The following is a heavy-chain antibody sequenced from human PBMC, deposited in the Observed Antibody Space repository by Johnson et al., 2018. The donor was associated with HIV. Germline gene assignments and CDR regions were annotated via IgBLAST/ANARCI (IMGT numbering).Heavy chain of an antibody. CDR3: AREGWVTIFGVVISPDAFDI. J-gene: IGHJ3*02. CDR1: GFTFSSYW. V-gene: IGHV3-7*01. Sequence: VQLVESGGGLVQPGGSLRLSCAASGFTFSSYWMSWVRQAPGKGLAWVANIKQDGSEKYYVDSVKGRFTISSDNAKNSLYLQMNRLRAEDTAVYYCAREGWVTIFGVVISPDAFDIWGQGTMVTVSS. CDR2: IKQDGSEK. D-gene: IGHD3-3*01.